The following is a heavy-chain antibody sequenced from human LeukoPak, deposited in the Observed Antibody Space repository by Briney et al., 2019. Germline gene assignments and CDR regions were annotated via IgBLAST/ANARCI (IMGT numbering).Heavy chain of an antibody. V-gene: IGHV4-39*07. J-gene: IGHJ4*02. CDR3: ARASRGNCSGGSCYLRFYFDY. Sequence: SETLSLTCTVSGGSISSGGYYWSWIRQPPGKGLEWIGEINHSGSTNYNPSLKSRVTISVDTSKNQFSLKLSSVTAADTAVYYCARASRGNCSGGSCYLRFYFDYWGQGTLVTVSS. CDR2: INHSGST. D-gene: IGHD2-15*01. CDR1: GGSISSGGYY.